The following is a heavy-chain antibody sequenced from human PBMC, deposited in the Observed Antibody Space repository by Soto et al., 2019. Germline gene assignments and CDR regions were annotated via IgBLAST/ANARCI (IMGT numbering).Heavy chain of an antibody. CDR2: ISSSSSYI. CDR1: GFTFSSYS. D-gene: IGHD2-2*01. J-gene: IGHJ6*02. V-gene: IGHV3-21*01. Sequence: AGGSLRLSYAASGFTFSSYSMNWVRQAPGKGLEWVSSISSSSSYIYYADSVKGRFTISRDNAKNSLYLQMNSLRAEDTAVYYCARESVVVVPAAMLYYYYGMDVWGQGTTVTVSS. CDR3: ARESVVVVPAAMLYYYYGMDV.